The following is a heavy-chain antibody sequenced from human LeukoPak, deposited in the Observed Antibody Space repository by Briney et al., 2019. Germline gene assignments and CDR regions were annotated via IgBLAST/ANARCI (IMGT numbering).Heavy chain of an antibody. CDR1: GDSISTSSYY. J-gene: IGHJ4*02. Sequence: SETLSLTCSVSGDSISTSSYYWGWIRQPPGKGLEWIGTIYYSGSTYYNPSLTSRVTISVDTSKNQFSLKLSSVTAADTAVYYCARVKRYFDWFDYWGQGTLVTVSS. D-gene: IGHD3-9*01. CDR2: IYYSGST. CDR3: ARVKRYFDWFDY. V-gene: IGHV4-39*01.